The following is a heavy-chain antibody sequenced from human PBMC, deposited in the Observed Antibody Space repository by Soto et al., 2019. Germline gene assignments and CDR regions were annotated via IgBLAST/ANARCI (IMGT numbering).Heavy chain of an antibody. CDR2: IYYSGSN. V-gene: IGHV4-30-4*02. Sequence: SETLSLTCTVSGGCISRSDYFWSWIRQPPGKGLEGIGYIYYSGSNYYNPSLKGRVTISVDTSKNQFSLKLSSVTAADTAMNYCARDGGSASHYDYGMDVSGQGTTVTVSS. D-gene: IGHD2-15*01. CDR1: GGCISRSDYF. J-gene: IGHJ6*02. CDR3: ARDGGSASHYDYGMDV.